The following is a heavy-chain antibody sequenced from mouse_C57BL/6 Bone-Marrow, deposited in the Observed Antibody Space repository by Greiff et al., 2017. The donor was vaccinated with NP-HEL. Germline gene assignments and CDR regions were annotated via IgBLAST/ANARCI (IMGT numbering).Heavy chain of an antibody. J-gene: IGHJ2*01. Sequence: EVKVEESGGGLVQPGGSMKLSCVASGFTFSNYWMNWVRQSPEKGLEWVAQIRLKSDNYATHYAESVKGRFTISRDDSKSSVYLQMNNLRAEDTGIYYCTWRGRGSLRVPVVSDWCKVLTKQEYYFDYWGQGTTLTVSS. D-gene: IGHD6-2*01. V-gene: IGHV6-3*01. CDR1: GFTFSNYW. CDR2: IRLKSDNYAT. CDR3: TWRGRGSLRVPVVSDWCKVLTKQEYYFDY.